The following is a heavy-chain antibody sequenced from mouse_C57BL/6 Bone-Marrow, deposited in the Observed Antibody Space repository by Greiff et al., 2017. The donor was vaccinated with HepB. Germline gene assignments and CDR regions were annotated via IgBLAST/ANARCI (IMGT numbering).Heavy chain of an antibody. CDR3: ARDDSNYTYYFDY. J-gene: IGHJ2*01. CDR2: IGSGGST. CDR1: GFSLTSYG. D-gene: IGHD2-5*01. V-gene: IGHV2-2*01. Sequence: QVQLKQSGPGLVQPSQSLSITCTASGFSLTSYGVHWVRQSPGKGLEWLGVIGSGGSTDYNAAFISRLSISKDNSKSQVFFKMNSLQADDTAIYYCARDDSNYTYYFDYWGQGTTLTVSS.